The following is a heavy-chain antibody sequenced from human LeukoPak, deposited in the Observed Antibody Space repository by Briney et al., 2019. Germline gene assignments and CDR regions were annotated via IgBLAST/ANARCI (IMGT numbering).Heavy chain of an antibody. J-gene: IGHJ5*02. CDR1: GGSFSGYY. Sequence: SETLFLTCAVYGGSFSGYYWSWIRQPPGKGLEWIGEINHSGSTNYNPSLKSRVTISVDTSKNQFSLKLSSVTAADTAVYYCARGGVILWFGELFGSDWFDPWGQGTLVTVSS. V-gene: IGHV4-34*01. D-gene: IGHD3-10*01. CDR2: INHSGST. CDR3: ARGGVILWFGELFGSDWFDP.